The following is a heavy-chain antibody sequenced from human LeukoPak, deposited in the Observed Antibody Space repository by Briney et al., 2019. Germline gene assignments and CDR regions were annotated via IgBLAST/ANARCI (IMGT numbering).Heavy chain of an antibody. Sequence: GGSLRLSCAASGFTFSSYEMNWVRQAPGKGLEWVSYISSSGSNIYYADSVKGRFTISRDNTKNSLYLQMNSLRAEDTAVYYCARDHSGYNWNDLIYYYYMDVWGKGTTVTISS. J-gene: IGHJ6*03. CDR3: ARDHSGYNWNDLIYYYYMDV. CDR2: ISSSGSNI. D-gene: IGHD1-20*01. CDR1: GFTFSSYE. V-gene: IGHV3-48*03.